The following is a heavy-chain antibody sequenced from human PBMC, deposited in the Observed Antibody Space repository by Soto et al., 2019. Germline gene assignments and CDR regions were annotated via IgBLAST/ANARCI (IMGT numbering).Heavy chain of an antibody. CDR1: GFTFSSYA. CDR3: AIESSDVIGGNWFDP. Sequence: EVQLLESGGGLVQPGGSLRLSCAASGFTFSSYAMSWVRQAPGKGLEWVSAISVRGGSTYYADCVKGRFTISRDNSKNTLYLQMNNLIAEDTAVYYCAIESSDVIGGNWFDPWFQGTLGTVS. J-gene: IGHJ5*02. D-gene: IGHD6-25*01. V-gene: IGHV3-23*01. CDR2: ISVRGGST.